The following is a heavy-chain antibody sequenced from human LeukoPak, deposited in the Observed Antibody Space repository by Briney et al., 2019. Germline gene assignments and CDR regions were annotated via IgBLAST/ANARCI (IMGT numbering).Heavy chain of an antibody. CDR2: IKQDGSEK. J-gene: IGHJ4*02. CDR1: GFTFSSYW. CDR3: ARDHRSGYSGYDAGNYFDY. Sequence: PGGSLRLSCAASGFTFSSYWMSWVRQAPGKGLEWVANIKQDGSEKYYVDSVKGRFTISRDNAKNSLYLQMNSLRAEDTGVYYCARDHRSGYSGYDAGNYFDYWGQGTLVTASS. V-gene: IGHV3-7*01. D-gene: IGHD5-12*01.